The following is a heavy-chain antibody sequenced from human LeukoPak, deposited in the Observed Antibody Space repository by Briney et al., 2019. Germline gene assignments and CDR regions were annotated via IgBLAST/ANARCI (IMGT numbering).Heavy chain of an antibody. J-gene: IGHJ5*02. CDR2: IGGIGDPT. CDR1: GFTFGTYV. Sequence: PGGSLRLSCVASGFTFGTYVMSWVRQAPGKGPEWVSGIGGIGDPTYYADSVQGRFTISKDSPKNTLYLQMNSLRVEDTAIYYCAKRVSGWPNWFDPWGQGTLVTVSS. V-gene: IGHV3-23*01. D-gene: IGHD6-19*01. CDR3: AKRVSGWPNWFDP.